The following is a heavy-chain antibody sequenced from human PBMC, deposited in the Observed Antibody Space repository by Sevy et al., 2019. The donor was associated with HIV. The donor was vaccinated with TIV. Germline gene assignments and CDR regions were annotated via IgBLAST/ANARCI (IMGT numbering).Heavy chain of an antibody. CDR3: AKDLNEGLLWFRGPGPLIDY. J-gene: IGHJ4*02. D-gene: IGHD3-10*01. CDR2: ISGSGGST. V-gene: IGHV3-23*01. CDR1: GFTFSSYA. Sequence: GGSLRLSCAASGFTFSSYATSWVRQAPGKGLEWVSAISGSGGSTYYADSVKGRFTISRDNSKNTLYLQMNSLRAEDTAVYYCAKDLNEGLLWFRGPGPLIDYWGQGTLVTVSS.